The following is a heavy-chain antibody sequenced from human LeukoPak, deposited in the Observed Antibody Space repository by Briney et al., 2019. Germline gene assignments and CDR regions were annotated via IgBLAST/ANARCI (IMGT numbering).Heavy chain of an antibody. CDR2: IIPIFGTA. J-gene: IGHJ4*02. V-gene: IGHV1-69*05. CDR1: GGTFSSYA. Sequence: SVKVSCKASGGTFSSYAISWVRQAPGQGLEWMGGIIPIFGTANYAQKFQGRVTITTDESTSTAHMELSSLRSEDTAVYYCARGATYYYGSGSYYNLHIWGQGTLVTVSS. CDR3: ARGATYYYGSGSYYNLHI. D-gene: IGHD3-10*01.